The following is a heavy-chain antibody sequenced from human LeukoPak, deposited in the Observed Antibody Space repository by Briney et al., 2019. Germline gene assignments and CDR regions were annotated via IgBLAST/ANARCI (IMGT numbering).Heavy chain of an antibody. D-gene: IGHD3-22*01. CDR3: AKRGVVIRVILVGFHKEAYYFDS. CDR2: ISDSGGRT. J-gene: IGHJ4*02. V-gene: IGHV3-23*01. Sequence: GGSLRLSCAVPGITLSNYGMSWVRQAPGKGLEWVAGISDSGGRTNYADTVKGRFTNSRDNPKNTLYLKMTSLRAKDTAVYFCAKRGVVIRVILVGFHKEAYYFDSWGQGALVTVSS. CDR1: GITLSNYG.